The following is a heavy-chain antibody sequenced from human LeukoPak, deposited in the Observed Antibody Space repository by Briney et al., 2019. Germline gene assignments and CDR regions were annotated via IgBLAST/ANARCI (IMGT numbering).Heavy chain of an antibody. CDR3: AGPRVTTAYYFDY. V-gene: IGHV4-31*03. J-gene: IGHJ4*02. CDR2: IYYSGST. CDR1: GGSISSGGYY. D-gene: IGHD1-1*01. Sequence: SQTLSLTCTVSGGSISSGGYYWSWIRQHPRKGLEWIGYIYYSGSTYYNPSLKSRVTISVDTSKNQFSLKLSSVTAADTAVYHCAGPRVTTAYYFDYWGQGTLVTVSS.